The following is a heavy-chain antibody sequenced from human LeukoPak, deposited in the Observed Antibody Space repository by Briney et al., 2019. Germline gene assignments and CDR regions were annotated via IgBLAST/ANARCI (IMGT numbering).Heavy chain of an antibody. Sequence: RAPVKVSCKASGYTFTSYAIHWVRQAPGQRLEWMGRISAGNGNTKYSQNFQGRVTFISNTSATTAFMELSSLRSEDAAVYYCASAFRNDYANYWGQGTLVTVSS. CDR1: GYTFTSYA. V-gene: IGHV1-3*01. D-gene: IGHD4-17*01. J-gene: IGHJ4*02. CDR2: ISAGNGNT. CDR3: ASAFRNDYANY.